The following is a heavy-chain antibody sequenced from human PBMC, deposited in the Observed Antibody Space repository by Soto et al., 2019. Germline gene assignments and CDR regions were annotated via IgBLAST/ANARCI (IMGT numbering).Heavy chain of an antibody. D-gene: IGHD6-25*01. CDR3: AEVEVYQGSGWFD. CDR1: GFTFSTYA. J-gene: IGHJ5*01. CDR2: ISGSGGTT. V-gene: IGHV3-23*01. Sequence: PGGSLRLSCAASGFTFSTYAMSWVRQAPGNGLGWVSAISGSGGTTYYAASGQGRFTYSRDNSQNTLYLQRSSLRAEDTAVYYCAEVEVYQGSGWFD.